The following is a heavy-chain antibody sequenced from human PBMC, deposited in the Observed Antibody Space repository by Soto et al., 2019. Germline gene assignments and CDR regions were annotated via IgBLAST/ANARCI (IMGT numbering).Heavy chain of an antibody. Sequence: EVQLVEFGGGLVKPGGSLRLSCAASGFTFSSYSMNWVRQAPGKGLEWVSSISSSSSYIYYADSVKGRFTISRDNAKNSLYLQMNSLRAEDTAVYYCARAGGQQLVRVRIGFDIWGQGTMVTVSS. CDR3: ARAGGQQLVRVRIGFDI. CDR1: GFTFSSYS. D-gene: IGHD6-13*01. V-gene: IGHV3-21*01. CDR2: ISSSSSYI. J-gene: IGHJ3*02.